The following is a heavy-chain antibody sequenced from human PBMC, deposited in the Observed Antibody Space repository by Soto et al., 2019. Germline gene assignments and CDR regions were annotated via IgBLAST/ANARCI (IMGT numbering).Heavy chain of an antibody. CDR2: IFSNDEK. J-gene: IGHJ6*02. D-gene: IGHD5-18*01. V-gene: IGHV2-26*01. CDR3: ARALEVDTAMVTRVSYYGMDV. CDR1: GFSLSNARMG. Sequence: SGPTQVNPTETLTLTCTVSGFSLSNARMGVSWIRQPPGTALEWLAHIFSNDEKSYSTSLKSRLTISKDTSKSQVVLTMTNMDPVDTATYYCARALEVDTAMVTRVSYYGMDVWGQGTTVT.